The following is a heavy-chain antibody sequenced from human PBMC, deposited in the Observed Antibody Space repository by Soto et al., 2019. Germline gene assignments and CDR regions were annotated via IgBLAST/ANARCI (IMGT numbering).Heavy chain of an antibody. CDR1: GFTFSSYA. D-gene: IGHD2-21*02. J-gene: IGHJ4*02. CDR3: ATCVGQGGGDCYPRGMSFDY. CDR2: ISSNGGST. Sequence: EVQLVESGGGLVQPGGSLRLSCAASGFTFSSYAMHWVRQAPGKGLEYVSAISSNGGSTYYANSVKGRFTISRDNSKNTLYLQMGSVRAEDMAVYYCATCVGQGGGDCYPRGMSFDYWGQGTLVTVSS. V-gene: IGHV3-64*01.